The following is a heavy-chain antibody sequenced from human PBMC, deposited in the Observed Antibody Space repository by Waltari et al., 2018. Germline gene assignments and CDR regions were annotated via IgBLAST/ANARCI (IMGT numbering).Heavy chain of an antibody. CDR1: GFTFRTYS. V-gene: IGHV3-23*01. CDR3: ATFKGDY. Sequence: EVQLLESGGGLVQPGGSLRLSCAASGFTFRTYSMTGVRQFPGKGLEWVSSMSGSAPGTYYADAVKGRFTMSRDNSKNTLYLQMNSLRAEDTALYYCATFKGDYWGRGTLVTVSS. CDR2: MSGSAPGT. D-gene: IGHD3-16*01. J-gene: IGHJ4*02.